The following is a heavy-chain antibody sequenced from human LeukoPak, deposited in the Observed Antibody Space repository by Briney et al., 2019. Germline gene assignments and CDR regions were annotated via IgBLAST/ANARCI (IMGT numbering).Heavy chain of an antibody. Sequence: ASVKVSCKTSGYPFTTYGINWVRQAPGQGLEWMGWINTYNGDTNYAQKSQGRVTMTTDTSTSTVYIELRSLTSDDTAAYYCARDGPGGPPSFFDYWGQGTLVTVSS. CDR2: INTYNGDT. V-gene: IGHV1-18*01. CDR3: ARDGPGGPPSFFDY. CDR1: GYPFTTYG. J-gene: IGHJ4*02. D-gene: IGHD3-16*01.